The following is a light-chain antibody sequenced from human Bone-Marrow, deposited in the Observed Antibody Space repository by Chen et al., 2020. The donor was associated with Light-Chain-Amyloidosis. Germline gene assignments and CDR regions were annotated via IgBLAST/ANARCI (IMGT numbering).Light chain of an antibody. CDR2: QDS. CDR3: QAWDGNTVV. Sequence: SYELTPAPSVSVSPGQTAIITCSGDKLGEKYTSWRQQRPGQSPVLVIYQDSERPSGIPERFSGSNSGDTATLTISVTQALDEADYYCQAWDGNTVVFGGGTKLTVL. V-gene: IGLV3-1*01. CDR1: KLGEKY. J-gene: IGLJ2*01.